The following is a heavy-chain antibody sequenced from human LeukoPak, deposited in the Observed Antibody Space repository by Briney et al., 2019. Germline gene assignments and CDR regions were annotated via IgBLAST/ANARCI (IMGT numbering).Heavy chain of an antibody. D-gene: IGHD3-9*01. CDR2: IDPSDSYT. V-gene: IGHV5-10-1*01. Sequence: GESLHRDSQGSGYSFINYCTTWVRQMPGKGLEWMGRIDPSDSYTNYSPSFQGHVTMSVDKSISPAYLQWSSLRASDTAMYYRARQVYDILTSDIWRPGSPGTVSS. CDR1: GYSFINYC. CDR3: ARQVYDILTSDI. J-gene: IGHJ6*01.